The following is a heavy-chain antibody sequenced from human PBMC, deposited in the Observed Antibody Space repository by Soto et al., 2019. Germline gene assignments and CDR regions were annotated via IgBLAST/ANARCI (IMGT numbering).Heavy chain of an antibody. J-gene: IGHJ4*02. CDR3: AKDQGSSWYEIDY. D-gene: IGHD6-13*01. V-gene: IGHV3-23*01. Sequence: GGALRLSCAAPGFTFSNYAVTWVPQAPGKGLEWVSTISGSGGSTYYADSVKGRFTISRDNSKNTLYLQMNSLRAEDTAVYYCAKDQGSSWYEIDYWGQGTLVTVSS. CDR2: ISGSGGST. CDR1: GFTFSNYA.